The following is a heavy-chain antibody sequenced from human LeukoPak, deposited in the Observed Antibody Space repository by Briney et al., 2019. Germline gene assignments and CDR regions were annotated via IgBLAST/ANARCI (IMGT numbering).Heavy chain of an antibody. CDR3: ARAVLGVSPPFDY. CDR1: GGCFRGYY. V-gene: IGHV4-34*01. Sequence: SETLSLTCAVDGGCFRGYYRSWIRQPTGKGLERIGEINNSGSTNYNPSLKTRVTISVDTSKNQFSLKLSSVTTADTAVYYCARAVLGVSPPFDYWGQGTLVTVSS. D-gene: IGHD3-16*01. J-gene: IGHJ4*02. CDR2: INNSGST.